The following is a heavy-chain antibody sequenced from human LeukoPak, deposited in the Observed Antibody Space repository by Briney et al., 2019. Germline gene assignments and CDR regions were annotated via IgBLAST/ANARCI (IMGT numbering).Heavy chain of an antibody. J-gene: IGHJ4*01. D-gene: IGHD3-16*01. CDR2: ISGHSGKT. Sequence: GASVKVSCKASGYIYSSFGISWVRQAPGQGREWMGWISGHSGKTQYAQKIEDRLTMTTNTSTGTAYMELRSLRSDDTAVYYCARDEGWGVPYYFDDWGQGTLITVSS. CDR1: GYIYSSFG. V-gene: IGHV1-18*01. CDR3: ARDEGWGVPYYFDD.